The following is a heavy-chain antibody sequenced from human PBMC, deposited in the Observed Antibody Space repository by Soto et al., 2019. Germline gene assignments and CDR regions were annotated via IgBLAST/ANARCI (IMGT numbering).Heavy chain of an antibody. D-gene: IGHD6-6*01. Sequence: SSYGRHRVRNAPGKVLEWVAVISYDGSNKYYADSVKGRFTISRDNSKNTLYLQMNSLRAEDSSFFYCATSIAAPWYFDYSAQRTLVTVPS. V-gene: IGHV3-30-3*01. CDR3: ATSIAAPWYFDY. CDR2: ISYDGSNK. CDR1: SSYG. J-gene: IGHJ4*02.